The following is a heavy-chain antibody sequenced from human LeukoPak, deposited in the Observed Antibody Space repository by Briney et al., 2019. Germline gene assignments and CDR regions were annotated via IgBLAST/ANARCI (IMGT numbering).Heavy chain of an antibody. D-gene: IGHD3-3*01. CDR1: GYTFTTHD. J-gene: IGHJ4*02. CDR3: ARDREYYDFWSGYSYYFDY. V-gene: IGHV1-8*01. CDR2: MSPNSGDT. Sequence: GASVKVSCKASGYTFTTHDINWVRQATGQGLEWLGWMSPNSGDTGYAQKFQGRVTMTSDSSISTAYMELSSLRSEDTAVYYCARDREYYDFWSGYSYYFDYWGQGTLVTVSS.